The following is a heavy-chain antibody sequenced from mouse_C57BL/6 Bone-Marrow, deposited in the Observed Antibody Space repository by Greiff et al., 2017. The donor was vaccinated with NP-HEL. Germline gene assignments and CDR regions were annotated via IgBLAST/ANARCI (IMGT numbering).Heavy chain of an antibody. D-gene: IGHD1-1*01. V-gene: IGHV7-1*01. J-gene: IGHJ4*01. CDR1: GFTFSDFY. Sequence: EVKLMESGGGLVQSGRSLRLSCATSGFTFSDFYMEWVRQAPGKGLEWIAASRNKANDYTTEYSASVKGRFIVSRDTSQSILYLQMNALRAEDTAMYYCARESLPGGAMDYWGQGTSVTVSS. CDR3: ARESLPGGAMDY. CDR2: SRNKANDYTT.